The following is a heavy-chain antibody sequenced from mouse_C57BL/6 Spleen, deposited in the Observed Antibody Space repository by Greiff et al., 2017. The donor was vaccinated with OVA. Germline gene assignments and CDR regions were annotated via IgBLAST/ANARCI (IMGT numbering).Heavy chain of an antibody. D-gene: IGHD1-1*01. CDR2: IDPSDSYT. CDR3: ARRDYGSSYGYYFDY. CDR1: GYTFTSYW. V-gene: IGHV1-69*01. J-gene: IGHJ2*01. Sequence: QVQLQQPGAELVMPGASVKLSCKASGYTFTSYWMHWVKQRPGQGLEWIREIDPSDSYTNYNQKFKGKSTLTVDKSSSTAYMQLSSLTSEDSAVYYCARRDYGSSYGYYFDYWGQGTTLTVSS.